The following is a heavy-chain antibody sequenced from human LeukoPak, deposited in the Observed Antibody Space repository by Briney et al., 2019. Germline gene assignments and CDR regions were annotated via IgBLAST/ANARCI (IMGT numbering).Heavy chain of an antibody. CDR3: AKDLAWIAVAGFDY. J-gene: IGHJ4*02. CDR2: ISGTAAST. D-gene: IGHD6-19*01. CDR1: GFTFRDYA. Sequence: GGSLRLSCAASGFTFRDYAMSWVRRAPGKWLEWVSAISGTAASTYYADSVKGRFTISRDNSKNTLYLHMNSLRAEDTAVYYCAKDLAWIAVAGFDYWGQGTLVTVSS. V-gene: IGHV3-23*01.